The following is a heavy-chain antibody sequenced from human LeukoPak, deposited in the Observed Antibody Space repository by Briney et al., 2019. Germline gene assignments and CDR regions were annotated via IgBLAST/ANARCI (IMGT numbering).Heavy chain of an antibody. CDR3: ARHSPYSSSWYSNFDY. D-gene: IGHD6-13*01. Sequence: SETLSLTCTVSGGSISSSSYYWGWIRQPPGKGLEWIGSIYYSGSTYYNPSLKSRVTISVDTSKNQFSLKLSSVTAADTAVYYCARHSPYSSSWYSNFDYWGQGTLVTVSS. J-gene: IGHJ4*02. V-gene: IGHV4-39*01. CDR1: GGSISSSSYY. CDR2: IYYSGST.